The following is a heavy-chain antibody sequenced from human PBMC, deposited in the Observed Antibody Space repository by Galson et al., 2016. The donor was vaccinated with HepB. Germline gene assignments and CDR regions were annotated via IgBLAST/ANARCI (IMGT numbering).Heavy chain of an antibody. D-gene: IGHD3-22*01. J-gene: IGHJ1*01. CDR1: GGTFSSYA. CDR2: IIPILNTA. Sequence: SVKVSCKASGGTFSSYAFSWVRQAPGQGLEWMGGIIPILNTAKYAQKFQGRVTTTAAESSSTAYMELSSLRSEDTAVYYCARADSSSYGYYFQHLGQGTLVTVSS. CDR3: ARADSSSYGYYFQH. V-gene: IGHV1-69*13.